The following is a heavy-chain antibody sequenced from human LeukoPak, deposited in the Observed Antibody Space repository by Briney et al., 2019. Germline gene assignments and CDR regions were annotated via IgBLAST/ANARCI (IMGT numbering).Heavy chain of an antibody. J-gene: IGHJ6*02. CDR2: ISSNGGST. CDR1: GFTFSSYA. D-gene: IGHD2-2*01. V-gene: IGHV3-64D*09. CDR3: VKLPGYCSSTSCFPYGMDV. Sequence: GGSLRLSCAASGFTFSSYAMHWVRQAPGKGLEYVSAISSNGGSTYYADSVKGRFTISRDNSKNTQYLQMSSLRAEDTAVYYCVKLPGYCSSTSCFPYGMDVWGQGTTVTVSS.